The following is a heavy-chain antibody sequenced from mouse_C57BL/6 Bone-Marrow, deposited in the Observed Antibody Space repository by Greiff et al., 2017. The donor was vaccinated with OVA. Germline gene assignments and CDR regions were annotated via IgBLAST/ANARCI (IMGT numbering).Heavy chain of an antibody. CDR3: TTLDSSSLFAY. V-gene: IGHV14-4*01. CDR1: GFNIKDDY. D-gene: IGHD3-2*02. CDR2: IDPENGDT. J-gene: IGHJ3*01. Sequence: EVQLQQSGAELVRPGASVKLSCTASGFNIKDDYMHWVKQRPEQGLEWIGWIDPENGDTEYASKFQGKATITADTSSKAAYLQLSRLTSEDTAIYYSTTLDSSSLFAYWGRGTRVTVSA.